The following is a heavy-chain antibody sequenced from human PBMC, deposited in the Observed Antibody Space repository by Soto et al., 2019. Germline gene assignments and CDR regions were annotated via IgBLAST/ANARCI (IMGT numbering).Heavy chain of an antibody. V-gene: IGHV3-33*01. D-gene: IGHD3-22*01. CDR3: ARDGTDYYDSSGYYHDAFDI. CDR2: IWYDGSNK. Sequence: GGSLRLSCAASGFTFSSYGMHWVRQAPGKGLEWVAVIWYDGSNKYYADSVKGRFTISRDNSKNTLYLQMNSLRAEDTAVYYCARDGTDYYDSSGYYHDAFDIWGQGTMVTVSS. J-gene: IGHJ3*02. CDR1: GFTFSSYG.